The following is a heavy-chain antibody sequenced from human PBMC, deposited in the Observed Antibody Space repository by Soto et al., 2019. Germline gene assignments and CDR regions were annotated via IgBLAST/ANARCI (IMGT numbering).Heavy chain of an antibody. D-gene: IGHD7-27*01. J-gene: IGHJ4*02. CDR3: AKEDSWGGDFDY. CDR1: GFTFSNYA. Sequence: EVQLLESGGGLVQPGGSLRLSCAASGFTFSNYAMSWVRQAPGKGLEWVSTISASGGNTYYADSVKGRFTISRDNSKNTLYLPMNTLRAEDTAVYYWAKEDSWGGDFDYWGQGTLVTVSS. V-gene: IGHV3-23*01. CDR2: ISASGGNT.